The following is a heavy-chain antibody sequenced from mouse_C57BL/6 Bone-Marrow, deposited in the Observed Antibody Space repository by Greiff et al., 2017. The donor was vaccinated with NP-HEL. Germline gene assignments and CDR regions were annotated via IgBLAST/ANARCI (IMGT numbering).Heavy chain of an antibody. D-gene: IGHD1-1*01. J-gene: IGHJ4*01. CDR1: GYTFTSYW. CDR3: ARHYYYGSSPYAMGD. Sequence: VQLQQSGTELVKPGASVKLSCKASGYTFTSYWMHWVKQRPGQGLEWIGNINPSNGGPNYNEKLKRKATLTVDKSASTAYMQLSSLTSEYSAVYDCARHYYYGSSPYAMGDWGQGASVTVS. CDR2: INPSNGGP. V-gene: IGHV1-53*01.